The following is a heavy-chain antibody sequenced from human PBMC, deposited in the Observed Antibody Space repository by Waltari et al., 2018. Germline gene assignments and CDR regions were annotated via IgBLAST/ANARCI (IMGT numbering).Heavy chain of an antibody. CDR1: GGSVTSASDY. CDR2: VSNSGDT. J-gene: IGHJ4*02. V-gene: IGHV4-61*01. CDR3: ARGSDAYKTAY. D-gene: IGHD1-1*01. Sequence: QVQLQESGPGLLKPSETLSLTCTVSGGSVTSASDYWSWIRQPPGKGLELICYVSNSGDTNYKPSLRGRVTISLDTSRNQFSLKVSSVTAADTAMYYCARGSDAYKTAYWGQGTLVTVSS.